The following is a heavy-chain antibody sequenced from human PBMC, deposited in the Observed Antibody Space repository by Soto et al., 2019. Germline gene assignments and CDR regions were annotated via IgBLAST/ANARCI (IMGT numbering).Heavy chain of an antibody. Sequence: EASVKVSCKASGYTFTGYYMHWVRQAPGQGLEWLGWINPNSGGINYAQKFQGWVTMTRDTSISTAYMELSRLRSDDTAVYYCARSPSYIAAAGTLDYWGQGTLDTVSS. CDR3: ARSPSYIAAAGTLDY. J-gene: IGHJ4*02. D-gene: IGHD6-13*01. V-gene: IGHV1-2*04. CDR1: GYTFTGYY. CDR2: INPNSGGI.